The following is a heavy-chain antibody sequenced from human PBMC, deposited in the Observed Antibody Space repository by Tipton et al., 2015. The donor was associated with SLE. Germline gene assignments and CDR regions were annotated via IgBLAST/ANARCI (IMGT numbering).Heavy chain of an antibody. Sequence: TLSLTCAVSGFSITSGYYWGWIRQPAGKGLEWIGRIYTSGSTNYNPSLKSRVTISVDTSKNQFSLKLSSVTAADTAVYYCALMGDDAFDIWGQGTMVTVSS. D-gene: IGHD3-16*01. CDR3: ALMGDDAFDI. J-gene: IGHJ3*02. CDR2: IYTSGST. CDR1: GFSITSGYY. V-gene: IGHV4-61*02.